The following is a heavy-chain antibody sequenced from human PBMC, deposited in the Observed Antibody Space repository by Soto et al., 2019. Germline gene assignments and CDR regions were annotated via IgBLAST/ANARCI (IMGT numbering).Heavy chain of an antibody. CDR1: GYTFTSYD. J-gene: IGHJ2*01. CDR2: MNPNSGNT. Sequence: ASVKVSCKASGYTFTSYDINWVRQATGQGLEWMGWMNPNSGNTGYAQKFQGRVTMTRNTSISTAYMELSSLRSEDTAVYYCARGKGQWLAYWYFDLWGRGTLVTVSS. CDR3: ARGKGQWLAYWYFDL. D-gene: IGHD6-19*01. V-gene: IGHV1-8*01.